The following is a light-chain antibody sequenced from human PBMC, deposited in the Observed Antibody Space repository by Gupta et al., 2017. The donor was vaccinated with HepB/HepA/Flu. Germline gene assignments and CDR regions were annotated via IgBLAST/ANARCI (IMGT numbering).Light chain of an antibody. CDR3: MQALQTPWT. V-gene: IGKV2-28*01. CDR2: LGS. J-gene: IGKJ1*01. CDR1: QSLLHSNGYNY. Sequence: DLVMTQSPLSLPLTPGDPSSISCRSSQSLLHSNGYNYLDWYLQKPGQSPQLLIYLGSNRASGVPDRFSGSGSGTDFTLKISRVEAEDVGVYYCMQALQTPWTFGQGTKVEIK.